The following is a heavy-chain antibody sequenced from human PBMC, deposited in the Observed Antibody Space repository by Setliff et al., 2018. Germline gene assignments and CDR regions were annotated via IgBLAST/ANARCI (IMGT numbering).Heavy chain of an antibody. Sequence: ASVKVSCKASGYTFTTYAMSWMRQAPGQGLEWMGWISAYAQKCQGRVTMTTDTPTSTAYMELRSLRTDDTAVYYCARGPPDFVVVPAAAKFDYWGQGTLVTVSS. CDR2: ISA. J-gene: IGHJ4*02. D-gene: IGHD2-2*01. V-gene: IGHV1-18*01. CDR1: GYTFTTYA. CDR3: ARGPPDFVVVPAAAKFDY.